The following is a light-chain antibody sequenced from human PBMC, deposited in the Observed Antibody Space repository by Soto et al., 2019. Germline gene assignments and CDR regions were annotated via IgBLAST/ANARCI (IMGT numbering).Light chain of an antibody. Sequence: DIQMTQSPSTLSASVGDRVTITCRASQSIRTWLAWYQQKPGRVPKLLIYDASSLESGVPSRFSGGGSGTEFTLTISSLQPDDLATYYCQQYNSYSPYTFGQGNKLEI. V-gene: IGKV1-5*01. CDR2: DAS. CDR3: QQYNSYSPYT. CDR1: QSIRTW. J-gene: IGKJ2*01.